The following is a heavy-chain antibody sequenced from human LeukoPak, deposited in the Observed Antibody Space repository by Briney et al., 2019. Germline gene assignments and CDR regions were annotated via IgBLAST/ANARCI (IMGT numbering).Heavy chain of an antibody. D-gene: IGHD2-15*01. V-gene: IGHV1-46*01. CDR3: ARDHPVVVVAAIDY. CDR2: INPTGGST. CDR1: GYTFTSYY. Sequence: ASVKVSCKASGYTFTSYYMHWVRQAPGQGLEWMGLINPTGGSTGYAQKFQGGVTMTRDMSTSTDYMELSSLRSEDTAVYYCARDHPVVVVAAIDYWGQGTLVTVSS. J-gene: IGHJ4*02.